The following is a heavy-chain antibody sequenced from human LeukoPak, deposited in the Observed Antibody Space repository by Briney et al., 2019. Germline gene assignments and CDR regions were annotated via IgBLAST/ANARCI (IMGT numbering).Heavy chain of an antibody. Sequence: PSETLSLTCAVYGGSFSGYYWSWIRQPPGKGLEWIGEINHSGSTNYNPSLKSRVTISVDTSKNQFSLKLSSVTAADTAVYYCARGPYVVVITKMPYYFDYWGQGTLVTVSS. CDR2: INHSGST. D-gene: IGHD3-22*01. J-gene: IGHJ4*02. V-gene: IGHV4-34*01. CDR3: ARGPYVVVITKMPYYFDY. CDR1: GGSFSGYY.